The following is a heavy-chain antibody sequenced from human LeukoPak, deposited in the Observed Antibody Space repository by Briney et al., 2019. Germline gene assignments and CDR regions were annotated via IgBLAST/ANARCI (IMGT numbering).Heavy chain of an antibody. CDR1: GYTFTTYG. Sequence: ASVXVSCKASGYTFTTYGISWVRQAPGQXXEWMGWISAYNGNTNYAQKFQGRVTMTTDTSTSTAYMELRSLRSDDTAVYYCARDDYYYYMDVWGKGTTVTVSS. V-gene: IGHV1-18*01. CDR2: ISAYNGNT. J-gene: IGHJ6*03. CDR3: ARDDYYYYMDV.